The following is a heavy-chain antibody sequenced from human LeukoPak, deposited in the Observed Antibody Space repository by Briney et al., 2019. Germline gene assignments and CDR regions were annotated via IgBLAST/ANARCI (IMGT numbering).Heavy chain of an antibody. J-gene: IGHJ4*02. V-gene: IGHV4-39*02. CDR1: GGSISSISYY. Sequence: SETLSLTCRVSGGSISSISYYWAWIRQPPGKGPEWIGNFHYSGSTDYNLSLKSRASISVDTSKNTFYLELSSLTAADTAVYYCARPAGSYIWGTYPPPFDFWGQGTLVTVSA. D-gene: IGHD3-16*01. CDR2: FHYSGST. CDR3: ARPAGSYIWGTYPPPFDF.